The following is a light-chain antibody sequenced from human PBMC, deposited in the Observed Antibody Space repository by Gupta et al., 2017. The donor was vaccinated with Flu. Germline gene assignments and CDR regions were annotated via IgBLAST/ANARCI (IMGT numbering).Light chain of an antibody. Sequence: DIVMTQSPLSLPVTPGEPASISCRSSQSLLHSNAYNYLDWYLQKPGQSPQLLIYLGSNRASGVPDRFSGSGSGTDFTLKISRVEAEDVGVYYCRQALQTPFTFGHGTKVEIK. CDR3: RQALQTPFT. V-gene: IGKV2-28*01. CDR2: LGS. J-gene: IGKJ3*01. CDR1: QSLLHSNAYNY.